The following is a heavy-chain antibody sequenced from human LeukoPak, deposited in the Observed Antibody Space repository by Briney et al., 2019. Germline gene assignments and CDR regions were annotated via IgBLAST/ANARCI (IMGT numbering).Heavy chain of an antibody. CDR1: RGSSSTYF. CDR3: ARGPRTVGHSP. CDR2: INHSGDT. V-gene: IGHV4-34*01. J-gene: IGHJ5*02. Sequence: GTLSLSCNVSRGSSSTYFWSWLRPTPQKGVEWIGQINHSGDTNYNPSLRSRVTLSVDRSKNQLSLKVTSVTAADTGVYYCARGPRTVGHSPWGQGTLVTVAS. D-gene: IGHD1-26*01.